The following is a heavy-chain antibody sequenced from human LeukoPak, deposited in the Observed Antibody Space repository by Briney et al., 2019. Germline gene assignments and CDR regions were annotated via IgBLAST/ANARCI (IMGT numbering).Heavy chain of an antibody. CDR2: ISGSGDRT. CDR1: GFSFSRYG. Sequence: GGSLRLSCAASGFSFSRYGMNWVRQAPGKGLEWVSGISGSGDRTYYVESLKGRFTISRDNAKNSLYLLMNSLRTEDTAVYYCAATYYYDGSGDYWGQGTLVTVSS. D-gene: IGHD3-22*01. J-gene: IGHJ4*02. CDR3: AATYYYDGSGDY. V-gene: IGHV3-23*01.